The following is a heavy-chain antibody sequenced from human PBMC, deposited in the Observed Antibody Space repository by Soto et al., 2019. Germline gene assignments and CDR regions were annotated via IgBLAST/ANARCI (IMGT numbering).Heavy chain of an antibody. J-gene: IGHJ6*02. CDR2: ISSSGSTI. V-gene: IGHV3-11*01. D-gene: IGHD2-15*01. CDR3: ARERSVATFYYYGMDV. Sequence: QVQLVESGGGLVKPGGSLRLSCAASGFTFSDYYMSWIRQAPGKGLEWVSCISSSGSTIHYADSAKGRFTISRDNAKKXLYLQMNSLRVEDTAVYFCARERSVATFYYYGMDVWGQGTTVTVSS. CDR1: GFTFSDYY.